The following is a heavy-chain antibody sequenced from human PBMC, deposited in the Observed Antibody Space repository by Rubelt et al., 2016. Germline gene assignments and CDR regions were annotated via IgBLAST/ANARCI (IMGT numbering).Heavy chain of an antibody. J-gene: IGHJ6*02. CDR1: GFTVSSNY. V-gene: IGHV2-70*11. D-gene: IGHD3-22*01. Sequence: ESGGGLVQPGGSLRLSCAASGFTVSSNYMSWVRQAPGKGLEWLARIDWDDDKYYSTSLKTRLTISKDTSKNQVVRTMTNMDPVDTATYYCARILLPDYYDSSGGMDVWGQGTTVTVSS. CDR3: ARILLPDYYDSSGGMDV. CDR2: IDWDDDK.